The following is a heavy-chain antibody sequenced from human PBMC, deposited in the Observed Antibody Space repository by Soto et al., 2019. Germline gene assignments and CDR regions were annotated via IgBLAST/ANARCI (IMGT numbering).Heavy chain of an antibody. J-gene: IGHJ6*02. CDR2: IYYSGST. CDR1: WGSIRGGGYY. D-gene: IGHD3-3*01. V-gene: IGHV4-31*02. CDR3: ASGELRFLEWLSTPPSGMDV. Sequence: ILSLPWTVFWGSIRGGGYYRSWNRQHPGKGLEWIGYIYYSGSTYYNPSLKSRVTISVDTSKNQFSLKLSSVTAADTAVYYCASGELRFLEWLSTPPSGMDVWGQGTTVTVSS.